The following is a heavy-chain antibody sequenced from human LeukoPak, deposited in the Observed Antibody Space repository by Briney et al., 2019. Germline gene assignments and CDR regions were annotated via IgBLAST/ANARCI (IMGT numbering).Heavy chain of an antibody. CDR2: IKQDGSET. V-gene: IGHV3-7*01. CDR3: VSFYETY. D-gene: IGHD2-2*01. J-gene: IGHJ4*02. Sequence: PGGSLRLSCAASGLNFSIFWMTWVRQAPGKGLEWVANIKQDGSETYYGDSVKGRFTISRDNAKNTVYLQMNNLRAEDTAVYYCVSFYETYWGRGTLVTVSS. CDR1: GLNFSIFW.